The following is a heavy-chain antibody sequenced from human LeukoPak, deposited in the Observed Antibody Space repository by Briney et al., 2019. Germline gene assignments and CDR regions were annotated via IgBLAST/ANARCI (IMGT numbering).Heavy chain of an antibody. V-gene: IGHV1-24*01. CDR3: ATAGSRFGGVPNGL. CDR2: FDPEDGET. D-gene: IGHD3-16*01. CDR1: GYTLTELS. Sequence: ASVKVSCKVSGYTLTELSMHWVRQAPGKGLEWMGGFDPEDGETIYAQKFQGRVTMTEDTSTDTAYMELSSLRSEDTAVYYCATAGSRFGGVPNGLWGQGTLVTVSS. J-gene: IGHJ4*02.